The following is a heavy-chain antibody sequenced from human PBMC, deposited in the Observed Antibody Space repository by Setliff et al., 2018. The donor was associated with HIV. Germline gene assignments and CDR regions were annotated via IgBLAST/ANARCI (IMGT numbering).Heavy chain of an antibody. CDR2: IKQDGSEK. D-gene: IGHD1-1*01. J-gene: IGHJ6*02. CDR3: TRGRLRQLDNSHYYYYGMDV. V-gene: IGHV3-7*03. Sequence: GGSLRLSCAASGFTFNFYTMNWVRQAPGKGLEWVANIKQDGSEKYYVDSVKGRFTISRDNAKNSLYLQMNSLKTEDRAVYYCTRGRLRQLDNSHYYYYGMDVWGQGTTVTVSS. CDR1: GFTFNFYT.